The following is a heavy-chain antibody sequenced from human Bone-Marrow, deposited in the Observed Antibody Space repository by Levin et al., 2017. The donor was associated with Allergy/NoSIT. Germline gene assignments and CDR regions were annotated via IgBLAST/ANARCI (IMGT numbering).Heavy chain of an antibody. V-gene: IGHV1-69*01. CDR1: GGTFNTHV. Sequence: KISCKTSGGTFNTHVFSWVRQAPGHGLEWMGGIIPILGTTYHAQKFQGRVTITADDSTSTVYMELSSLRSEDTAGYYCARGVYYYYYMDVWGKGTTVTVSS. CDR2: IIPILGTT. CDR3: ARGVYYYYYMDV. J-gene: IGHJ6*03.